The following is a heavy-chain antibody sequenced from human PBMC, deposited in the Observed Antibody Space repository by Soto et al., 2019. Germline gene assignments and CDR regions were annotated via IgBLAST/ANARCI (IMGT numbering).Heavy chain of an antibody. D-gene: IGHD3-10*01. CDR1: GDSISNYY. V-gene: IGHV4-59*01. Sequence: QVQLEESGPGLVKPSETLSLTCSVSGDSISNYYWSWIRQPPGQGLEWIGYISYTGITNYNPSSKIRGTISVDTSKNQFSLELSCVTAADTAVYYCAREVPRSVTMVRGANWFDPCGQGRLVTVSS. J-gene: IGHJ5*02. CDR2: ISYTGIT. CDR3: AREVPRSVTMVRGANWFDP.